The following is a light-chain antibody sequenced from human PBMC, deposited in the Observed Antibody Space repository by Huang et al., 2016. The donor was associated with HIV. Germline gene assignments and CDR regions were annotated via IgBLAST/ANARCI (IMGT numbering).Light chain of an antibody. CDR2: SAS. J-gene: IGKJ2*01. CDR3: QQYRDWPPYT. Sequence: EIVLTQSPATLSVSPGERTTLSCRASQSVGSDLAWYQHRPGQVPRRLIYSASTRATGIPARFSGSGYGTDFILTVSSLQSEEFALYYCQQYRDWPPYTFGQGTKLEIK. V-gene: IGKV3-15*01. CDR1: QSVGSD.